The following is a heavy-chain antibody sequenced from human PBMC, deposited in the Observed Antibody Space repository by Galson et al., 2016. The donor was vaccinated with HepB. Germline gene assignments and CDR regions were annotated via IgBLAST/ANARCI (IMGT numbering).Heavy chain of an antibody. V-gene: IGHV4-34*01. CDR1: GFTFSSYN. CDR2: IHHGGTT. J-gene: IGHJ3*02. Sequence: LRLSCAASGFTFSSYNMNWARQPPGKGLEWIGEIHHGGTTNCDPSLMSRVTMSVDKSKSQLSLKLSSVSAADTAVYFCARHMAMSGTRGFEMWGQGTMVTVSS. CDR3: ARHMAMSGTRGFEM. D-gene: IGHD6-19*01.